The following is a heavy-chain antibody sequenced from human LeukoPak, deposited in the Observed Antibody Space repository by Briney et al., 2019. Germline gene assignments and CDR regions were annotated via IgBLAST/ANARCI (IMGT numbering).Heavy chain of an antibody. Sequence: GASVKVSCKASGYTCTSYDINWVRQATGQGLEWMGWMNPNSGNTGYAQKFQGRVTMTRNTSISTAYMELSSLRSEDTAVYYCATGPTVTTGNYYYYYMDVWGKGTTVTVSS. CDR2: MNPNSGNT. J-gene: IGHJ6*03. CDR3: ATGPTVTTGNYYYYYMDV. D-gene: IGHD4-11*01. CDR1: GYTCTSYD. V-gene: IGHV1-8*01.